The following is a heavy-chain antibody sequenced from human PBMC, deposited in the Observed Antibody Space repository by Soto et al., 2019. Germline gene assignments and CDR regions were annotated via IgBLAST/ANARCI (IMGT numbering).Heavy chain of an antibody. V-gene: IGHV3-23*01. CDR1: GFTFSIYA. D-gene: IGHD5-18*01. Sequence: GGSLRLSFAASGFTFSIYAMSWVLQAPGKXLXXVSAISGSGCSTYYADSVQAPFTIYTDNPKTTLYPQMNSPRAEATAVYYCAKELTRIQIFISYYYYGMDVWGQGTTVTVSS. CDR2: ISGSGCST. J-gene: IGHJ6*02. CDR3: AKELTRIQIFISYYYYGMDV.